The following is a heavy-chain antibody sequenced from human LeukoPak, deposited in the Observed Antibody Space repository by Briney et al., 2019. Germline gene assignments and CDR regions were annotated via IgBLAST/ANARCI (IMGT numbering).Heavy chain of an antibody. CDR3: ARVGSGGPHPDY. J-gene: IGHJ4*02. D-gene: IGHD2-15*01. Sequence: GGTLRLSCAASGFTFAAYGMSWVRQAPGPGLEGVSGTNWTGGSTGYADSVKGRFTISRDNAKNSLYLQMNSLRAEDTAVYYCARVGSGGPHPDYWGQGTLVTVSS. CDR1: GFTFAAYG. CDR2: TNWTGGST. V-gene: IGHV3-20*04.